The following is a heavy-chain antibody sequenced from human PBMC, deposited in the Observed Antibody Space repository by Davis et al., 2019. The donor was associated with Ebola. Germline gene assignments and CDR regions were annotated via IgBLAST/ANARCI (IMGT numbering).Heavy chain of an antibody. CDR2: IDQSGNT. CDR1: GGSLSGYQ. J-gene: IGHJ4*02. CDR3: ARGVVYLGSGSYYHAVFDF. Sequence: PSETLSLTCAVSGGSLSGYQWNWIRQSPEKGLEWIGEIDQSGNTNYIPSLKSRVTISVDTSKNQFSLKLISVTAADTAVYYCARGVVYLGSGSYYHAVFDFWGQGTLVTVSS. V-gene: IGHV4-34*01. D-gene: IGHD3-10*01.